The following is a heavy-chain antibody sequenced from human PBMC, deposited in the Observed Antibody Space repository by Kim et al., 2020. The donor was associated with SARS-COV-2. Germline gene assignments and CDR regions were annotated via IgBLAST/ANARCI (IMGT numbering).Heavy chain of an antibody. D-gene: IGHD6-13*01. CDR1: GFTVSSNY. Sequence: GGSLRLSCAASGFTVSSNYMSWVRQAPGKGLEWVSVIYSGGSTYYADSVKGRFTISRNNSENTLYLQMNSLRAEDTAVYYCARDRGGSSWLNAFDIWGQGTMVTVSS. CDR2: IYSGGST. V-gene: IGHV3-66*01. J-gene: IGHJ3*02. CDR3: ARDRGGSSWLNAFDI.